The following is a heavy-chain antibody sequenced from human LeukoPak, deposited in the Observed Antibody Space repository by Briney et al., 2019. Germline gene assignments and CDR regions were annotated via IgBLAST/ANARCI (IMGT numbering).Heavy chain of an antibody. V-gene: IGHV4-39*01. D-gene: IGHD1-26*01. CDR3: ARSVRRGFNFDY. CDR2: IFYSGTT. Sequence: SETLSLTCTVSGGSISSSSSYYWGWIRQPPGKGLEWIGSIFYSGTTYYNPSLKSRVTISVDTSKNQFSLKLRSVTAADTAVYYCARSVRRGFNFDYWGQGTLVAVSS. CDR1: GGSISSSSSYY. J-gene: IGHJ4*02.